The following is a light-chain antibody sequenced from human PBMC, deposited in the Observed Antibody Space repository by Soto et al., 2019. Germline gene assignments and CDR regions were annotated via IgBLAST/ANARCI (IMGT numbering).Light chain of an antibody. Sequence: EIVLTQSPGTLSVSPGERATLSCRASQTISSNYLAWYQQKPGQAPSLLIYGTSSRATGIPDRYSGSGSGTDFTLTISRLEPEHFAIYYCQQDVSWTFGQWTKVEIK. V-gene: IGKV3-20*01. CDR3: QQDVSWT. CDR2: GTS. J-gene: IGKJ1*01. CDR1: QTISSNY.